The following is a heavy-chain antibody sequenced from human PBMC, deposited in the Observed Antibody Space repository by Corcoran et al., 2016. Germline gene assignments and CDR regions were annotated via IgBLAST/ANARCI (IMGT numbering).Heavy chain of an antibody. V-gene: IGHV1-18*01. CDR3: ARGGDFSSTSCQWGNWFDP. D-gene: IGHD2-2*01. CDR1: GYTFTSYG. J-gene: IGHJ5*02. Sequence: QVQLVQSGAEVKKPGASVKVSCKASGYTFTSYGISWVRQAPGQGLEWMGWISAYNGNTNYAQKLQGRVTMTTDTSTSTAYMELRSLRSADTAVDYCARGGDFSSTSCQWGNWFDPWGQGTRVTVSS. CDR2: ISAYNGNT.